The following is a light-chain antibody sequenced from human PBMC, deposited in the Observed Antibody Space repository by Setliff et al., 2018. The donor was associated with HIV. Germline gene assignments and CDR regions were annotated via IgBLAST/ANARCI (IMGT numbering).Light chain of an antibody. V-gene: IGLV2-23*01. J-gene: IGLJ1*01. Sequence: SALTQPASVSGSPGQSITISCTGTSGDVGRYNLVSWYQQQPGKPPKLMIYQASKWPSGVSNRFSGSKSGNTASLTISGLQAEDEADYYCCSNTGSNTYVFGTGTKVTVL. CDR3: CSNTGSNTYV. CDR1: SGDVGRYNL. CDR2: QAS.